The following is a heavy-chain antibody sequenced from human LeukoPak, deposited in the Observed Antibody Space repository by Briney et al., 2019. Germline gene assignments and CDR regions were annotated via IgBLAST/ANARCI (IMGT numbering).Heavy chain of an antibody. J-gene: IGHJ4*02. D-gene: IGHD3-22*01. CDR1: GFTVSSNY. CDR2: IDSDGST. CDR3: ARELPPVVKYYFDY. Sequence: GGSLRLSCAASGFTVSSNYLSWVRQAPGKGLEWVSVIDSDGSTYYADAVKGRFIISRDNSKNTLYLRMNSLRAEDTAVYYCARELPPVVKYYFDYWGQGTLVTVSS. V-gene: IGHV3-66*01.